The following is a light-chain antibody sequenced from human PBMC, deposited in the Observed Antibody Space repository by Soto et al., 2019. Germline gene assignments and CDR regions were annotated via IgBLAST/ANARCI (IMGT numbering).Light chain of an antibody. Sequence: QSVLTQPPSASGTPGQRVTISCSGSSSTIGSDYVYWYQQLPGSAPKLLIYSHTQRPSGVPDRFSGSKSGTSASLSISGLRSEDEAHYYCAAWDDGLSGWVFGGGTKVTVL. J-gene: IGLJ3*02. CDR2: SHT. CDR1: SSTIGSDY. CDR3: AAWDDGLSGWV. V-gene: IGLV1-47*02.